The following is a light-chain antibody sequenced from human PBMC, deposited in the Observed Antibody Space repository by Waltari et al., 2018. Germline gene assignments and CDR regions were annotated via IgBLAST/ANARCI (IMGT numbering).Light chain of an antibody. CDR3: SSYTSSSTWV. CDR1: SSDDGGYNY. CDR2: DVS. Sequence: QSALTKPASVSGSPGQSITISCTGTSSDDGGYNYVSWYQQHPGKAPKVMIYDVSKRPSGVSNRFSGSKSGNTASLTISGLQAEDEADYYCSSYTSSSTWVFGGGTKLTVL. V-gene: IGLV2-14*01. J-gene: IGLJ3*02.